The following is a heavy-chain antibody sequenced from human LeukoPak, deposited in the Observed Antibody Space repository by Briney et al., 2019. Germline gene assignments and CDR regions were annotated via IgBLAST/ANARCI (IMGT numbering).Heavy chain of an antibody. CDR2: INGDGRTT. V-gene: IGHV3-74*01. CDR1: GFTFSSYW. CDR3: ARGASSGYRIDQ. D-gene: IGHD5-18*01. Sequence: GGSLRLSCAASGFTFSSYWMHWVRQVPRKGLVWVSRINGDGRTTNYADSVKGRFTISRDNAKNTLYLQLNSLRAEDTAVYYCARGASSGYRIDQWGQGTLVTVSS. J-gene: IGHJ4*02.